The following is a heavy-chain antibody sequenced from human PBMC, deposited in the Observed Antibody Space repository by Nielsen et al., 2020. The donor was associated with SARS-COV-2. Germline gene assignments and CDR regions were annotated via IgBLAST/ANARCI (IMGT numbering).Heavy chain of an antibody. CDR2: INEDGSVV. J-gene: IGHJ4*02. CDR1: GLIFSSSW. Sequence: GGSLRLSCAASGLIFSSSWMVWVRQAPGKGLEWVANINEDGSVVNYVDSVKGRFTISRDNAQKSVYLQMNSLRAEDTAVYYCANGVRGAYWGQGALVTVSS. CDR3: ANGVRGAY. D-gene: IGHD3-10*01. V-gene: IGHV3-7*05.